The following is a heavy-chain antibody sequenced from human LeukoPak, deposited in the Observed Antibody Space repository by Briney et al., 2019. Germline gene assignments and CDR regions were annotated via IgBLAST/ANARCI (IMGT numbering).Heavy chain of an antibody. CDR1: GFSFSNYG. Sequence: PGGSQRLSCAASGFSFSNYGIHWVRQAPGKGLEWVAFIRYDGSKKYYADSVKGRFTISRDNSKNTLYLQMNSLRAEDTAVYYCAKPQAHYDILTGRFDFDYWGQGTLVTVSS. J-gene: IGHJ4*02. CDR2: IRYDGSKK. V-gene: IGHV3-30*02. CDR3: AKPQAHYDILTGRFDFDY. D-gene: IGHD3-9*01.